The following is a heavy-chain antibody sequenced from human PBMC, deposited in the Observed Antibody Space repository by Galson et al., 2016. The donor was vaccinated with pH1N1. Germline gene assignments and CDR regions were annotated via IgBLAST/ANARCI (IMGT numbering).Heavy chain of an antibody. V-gene: IGHV3-74*01. CDR2: VNSDGSTT. J-gene: IGHJ4*02. CDR3: ASGYMGLDS. CDR1: GFTFSTHW. D-gene: IGHD3-16*02. Sequence: SLRLSCAASGFTFSTHWMHWVRQVPGKGLVWVSHVNSDGSTTNYAGSVKGRFTISRDNAKNTLSLQMNRLGVEDTAVYFCASGYMGLDSWGQGTLVSVSS.